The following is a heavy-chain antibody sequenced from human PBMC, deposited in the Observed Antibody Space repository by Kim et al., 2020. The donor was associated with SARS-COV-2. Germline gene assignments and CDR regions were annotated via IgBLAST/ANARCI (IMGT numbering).Heavy chain of an antibody. CDR3: AREPALDSYGHNFGY. Sequence: QKFQCRLTMNRDTSTSTVYMEMSSLRAEDTAVYYCAREPALDSYGHNFGYWGQGTLVTVS. V-gene: IGHV1-46*01. D-gene: IGHD5-18*01. J-gene: IGHJ4*02.